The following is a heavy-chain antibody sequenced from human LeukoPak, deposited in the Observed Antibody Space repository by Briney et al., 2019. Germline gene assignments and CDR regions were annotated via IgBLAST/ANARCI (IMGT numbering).Heavy chain of an antibody. CDR2: INHSGYT. Sequence: PSETLSLTCGVSGVSFDDYHWAWVRQTPGKGLEWIGEINHSGYTNDSPSLKSRVTLSIDTSRKQFSLNLRSVTVADAGTYYCTRMTTGHDYWGQGTLVTVSS. D-gene: IGHD4-17*01. J-gene: IGHJ4*02. CDR1: GVSFDDYH. V-gene: IGHV4-34*01. CDR3: TRMTTGHDY.